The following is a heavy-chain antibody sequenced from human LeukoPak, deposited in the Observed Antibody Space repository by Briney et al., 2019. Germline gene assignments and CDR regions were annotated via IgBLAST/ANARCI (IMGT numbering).Heavy chain of an antibody. CDR1: GYTFNSYD. V-gene: IGHV1-18*01. D-gene: IGHD3-3*01. J-gene: IGHJ4*02. Sequence: ASVKVSCKASGYTFNSYDISWVRQAPGQGLEXXXXXSTYNGNTNYALKVQGRATMTTDTSTSTAYMELRSLRSDDTAVYYCARVLRYDFWSAYYFDYWGQGTLVTVSS. CDR2: XSTYNGNT. CDR3: ARVLRYDFWSAYYFDY.